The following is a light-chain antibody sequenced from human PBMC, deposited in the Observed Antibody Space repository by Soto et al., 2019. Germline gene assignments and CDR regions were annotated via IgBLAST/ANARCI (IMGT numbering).Light chain of an antibody. CDR2: WAS. J-gene: IGKJ1*01. V-gene: IGKV4-1*01. CDR3: QQYYSTPRT. Sequence: DIVMTQSPDSLAVSLGERATINCKSSQSALYSANNKNCLAWYQQKPGQPPKLLFYWASTRESGVPDRFSGSGSGTDFTLTISSLQAEDVAVYYCQQYYSTPRTFGQGTKVEIK. CDR1: QSALYSANNKNC.